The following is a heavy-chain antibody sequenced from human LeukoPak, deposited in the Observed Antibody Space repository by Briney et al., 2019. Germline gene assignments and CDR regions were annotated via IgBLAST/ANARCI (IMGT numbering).Heavy chain of an antibody. J-gene: IGHJ4*02. CDR3: AKEGLWFGEFLYYFDY. V-gene: IGHV3-23*01. CDR1: GFTFSSYA. Sequence: TGGSLRLSCAASGFTFSSYAMSWVRQAPGKGLEWVSAISGSGGSTYYADSVKGRFTISRDNSKNTLYLQMNSLRAEDTAVYYCAKEGLWFGEFLYYFDYWGQGTLVTVSS. D-gene: IGHD3-10*01. CDR2: ISGSGGST.